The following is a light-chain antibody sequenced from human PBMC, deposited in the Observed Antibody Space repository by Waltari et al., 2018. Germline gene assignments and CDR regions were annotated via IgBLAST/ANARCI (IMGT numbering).Light chain of an antibody. J-gene: IGKJ1*01. CDR2: GAS. CDR1: QSVGRT. Sequence: EIVLTQSPGTLSLSPGERATLSCSTSQSVGRTLAWYQQKPGQAPRLLIYGASIRATGIPDRFSGSGSGTDFSLTISRLEPEDFAVYYCQHYVRLPVTFGQGTKVEIK. V-gene: IGKV3-20*01. CDR3: QHYVRLPVT.